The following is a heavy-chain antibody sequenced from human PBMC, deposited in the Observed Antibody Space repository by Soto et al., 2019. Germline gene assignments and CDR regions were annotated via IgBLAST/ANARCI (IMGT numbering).Heavy chain of an antibody. J-gene: IGHJ4*02. V-gene: IGHV4-61*01. Sequence: SETLSLTCTVCGGSVSSGSYYWSWIRQPPGKGLEWIGYIYYSGSTNYNPSLKSRVTISVDTSKNQFSLKLSSVTAADTAVYYCAREPSANDYGDYFDYWGQGTLVTVSS. CDR1: GGSVSSGSYY. D-gene: IGHD4-17*01. CDR3: AREPSANDYGDYFDY. CDR2: IYYSGST.